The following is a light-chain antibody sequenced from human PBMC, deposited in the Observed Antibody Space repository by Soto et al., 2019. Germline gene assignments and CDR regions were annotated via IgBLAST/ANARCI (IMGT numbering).Light chain of an antibody. J-gene: IGLJ2*01. V-gene: IGLV4-69*01. CDR1: SGHSSYA. CDR3: QTWDTGVV. CDR2: LNSDGSH. Sequence: QSVLTQSPSASASLGASVKLTCTLSSGHSSYAIAWHQQQPEKGPRYLMNLNSDGSHNKGDGIPDRFSGSSSGAERYLTISSLQSEDEADYYCQTWDTGVVFGGGTQLTVL.